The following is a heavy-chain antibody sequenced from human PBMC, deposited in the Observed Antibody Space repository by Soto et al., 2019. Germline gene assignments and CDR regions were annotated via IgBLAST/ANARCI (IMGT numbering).Heavy chain of an antibody. CDR1: GFTFSSYG. CDR2: IWYDGSNK. CDR3: ARAMYVGATSDWYFDL. D-gene: IGHD1-26*01. V-gene: IGHV3-33*01. J-gene: IGHJ2*01. Sequence: GGSLRLSCAASGFTFSSYGMHWVRQAPGKGLEWVAVIWYDGSNKYYADSVKGRFTISRDNSKNTLYLQMNSLRAEDTAVYYCARAMYVGATSDWYFDLWGRGTLFTVSS.